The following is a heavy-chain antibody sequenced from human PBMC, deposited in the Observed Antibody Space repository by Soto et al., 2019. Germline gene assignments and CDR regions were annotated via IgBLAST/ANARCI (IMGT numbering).Heavy chain of an antibody. CDR3: ARSGSGSGWL. J-gene: IGHJ4*02. Sequence: QVQLQESGPGLVKPSETLSLTCTVSGGSVGSGRFYWSWIRQPPGKGLEWIGYISDSGSTNYNPSRRSRGTISVHTSKNHFFLMLTSVTAADTAMYYCARSGSGSGWLGGQGTLVTVS. CDR1: GGSVGSGRFY. V-gene: IGHV4-61*03. CDR2: ISDSGST. D-gene: IGHD6-19*01.